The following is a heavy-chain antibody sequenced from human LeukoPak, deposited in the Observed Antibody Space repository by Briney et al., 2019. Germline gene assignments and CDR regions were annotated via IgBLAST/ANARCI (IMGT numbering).Heavy chain of an antibody. V-gene: IGHV1-69*13. CDR1: GGTFSSYA. CDR2: IIPIFGTA. CDR3: ARGDIVVVTAISYYYGMDV. J-gene: IGHJ6*02. Sequence: ASVKVSCKASGGTFSSYAISWVRQAPGQGLEWMGGIIPIFGTANYAQKFQGRVTITADESTSTAYMELSSLRSEDTAVYYCARGDIVVVTAISYYYGMDVWGRGTTVTVSS. D-gene: IGHD2-21*02.